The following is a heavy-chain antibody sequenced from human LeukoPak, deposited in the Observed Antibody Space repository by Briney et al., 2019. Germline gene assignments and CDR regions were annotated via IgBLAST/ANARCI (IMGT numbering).Heavy chain of an antibody. CDR3: AREHDTKARYYNGMDV. J-gene: IGHJ6*02. CDR2: ISAYNGDT. Sequence: VASVKVSCKASGYTFTKHGISWVRQAPGQGLEWMGWISAYNGDTYYAQKLQGRVTVTTDTSTSTAYMELRSLRYDDTAVYYCAREHDTKARYYNGMDVWGQGTTVTVSS. D-gene: IGHD2-8*01. V-gene: IGHV1-18*01. CDR1: GYTFTKHG.